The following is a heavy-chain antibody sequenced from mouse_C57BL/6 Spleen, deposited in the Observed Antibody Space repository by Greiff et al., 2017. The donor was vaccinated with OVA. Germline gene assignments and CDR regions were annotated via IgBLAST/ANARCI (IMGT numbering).Heavy chain of an antibody. CDR3: ARIENGSSVGGYFDY. D-gene: IGHD1-1*01. J-gene: IGHJ2*01. CDR1: GFSLSTFGMG. CDR2: IWWDDDK. V-gene: IGHV8-8*01. Sequence: QVTLKVSGPGILQPSQTLSLTCSFSGFSLSTFGMGVGWIRQPSGKGLEWLAHIWWDDDKYYNPALKSRLTISKDTSKNQVFLKIANVDTAGTATYYCARIENGSSVGGYFDYWGQGTTLTVSS.